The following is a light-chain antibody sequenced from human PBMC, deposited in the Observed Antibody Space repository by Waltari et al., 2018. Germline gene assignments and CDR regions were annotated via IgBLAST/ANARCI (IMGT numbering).Light chain of an antibody. J-gene: IGKJ1*01. Sequence: PGERASLSCRASQSVSTSLAWYQHRPGQAPRLLIYDASTRATGIPARFSGSGSGTDFTLTIRSLEPEDFAVYYCQRRSNSPPWTFGQGTTVEVK. CDR3: QRRSNSPPWT. V-gene: IGKV3-11*01. CDR2: DAS. CDR1: QSVSTS.